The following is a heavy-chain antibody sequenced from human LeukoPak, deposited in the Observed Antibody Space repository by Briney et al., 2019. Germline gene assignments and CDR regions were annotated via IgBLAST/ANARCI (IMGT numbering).Heavy chain of an antibody. J-gene: IGHJ6*03. V-gene: IGHV4-34*01. CDR2: IDHSGNT. CDR1: AGSFSGYF. Sequence: PSETLSLTCGVHAGSFSGYFWTRIRQPPGKDLEWIGEIDHSGNTNYNPSLKSRVTISLDTSKIQFSLKVISVIAADTAVYYCARGTVVEALADYYYMDVWGQGTTVSVSS. D-gene: IGHD3-22*01. CDR3: ARGTVVEALADYYYMDV.